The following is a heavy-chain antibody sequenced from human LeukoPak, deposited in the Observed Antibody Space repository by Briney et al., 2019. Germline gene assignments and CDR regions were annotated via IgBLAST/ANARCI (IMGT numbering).Heavy chain of an antibody. CDR2: INHSGST. CDR1: GGSFSGYY. J-gene: IGHJ5*02. CDR3: ASLRSPRLGWFDP. V-gene: IGHV4-34*01. Sequence: SETLSLTCAVYGGSFSGYYWSWIRQPPGKGLEWIGEINHSGSTNYNPSLKSRVTISVDTSKNQFSLKLSSVTAADTAVYYCASLRSPRLGWFDPWGQGTLVTVSS. D-gene: IGHD5-12*01.